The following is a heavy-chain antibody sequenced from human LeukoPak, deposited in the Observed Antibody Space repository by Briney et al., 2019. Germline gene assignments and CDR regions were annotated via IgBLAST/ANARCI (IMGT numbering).Heavy chain of an antibody. CDR2: ISRDGLDT. V-gene: IGHV3-30*04. CDR3: ARDGGSSWYFDY. J-gene: IGHJ4*02. Sequence: GGSLRLSCAASEFTFSTYAMHWARQAPGKGPEWVAVISRDGLDTYYVDSVRGRFTISRDNAKNSLHLQMNSLRAEDTAVYYCARDGGSSWYFDYWGQGTLATVSS. D-gene: IGHD6-13*01. CDR1: EFTFSTYA.